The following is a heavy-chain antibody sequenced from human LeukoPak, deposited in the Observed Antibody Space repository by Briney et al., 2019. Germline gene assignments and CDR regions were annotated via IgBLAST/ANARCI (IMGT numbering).Heavy chain of an antibody. CDR3: ARALSGCILCFDY. Sequence: ASVKVSCKASGYTFTSYDINWLRQATGQGLEWMGWMNPNSGYTGYAQKFQGRVTMTRNTSINTAYMELSSLRSEDTAVYYCARALSGCILCFDYWGQGSLVTVSS. CDR1: GYTFTSYD. D-gene: IGHD6-19*01. J-gene: IGHJ4*02. V-gene: IGHV1-8*01. CDR2: MNPNSGYT.